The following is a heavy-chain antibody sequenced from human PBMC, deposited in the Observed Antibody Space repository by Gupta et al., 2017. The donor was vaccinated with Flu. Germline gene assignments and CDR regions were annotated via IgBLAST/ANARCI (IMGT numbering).Heavy chain of an antibody. CDR3: TRQRDIVVVVAAKDYYGMDV. CDR2: IRSKANSYAT. CDR1: GFTFSGFA. D-gene: IGHD2-15*01. Sequence: EVQLVESGGGLVQPGGSLKLSCAVSGFTFSGFAMHWVGQASVKGLEWVGRIRSKANSYATAYAASVKGRFTISRDDSKNTAYLQMNSLKTEDTAVYYCTRQRDIVVVVAAKDYYGMDVWGQGTTVTVSS. V-gene: IGHV3-73*01. J-gene: IGHJ6*02.